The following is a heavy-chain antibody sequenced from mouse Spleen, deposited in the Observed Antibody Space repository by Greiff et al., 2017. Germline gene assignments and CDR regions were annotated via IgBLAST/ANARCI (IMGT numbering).Heavy chain of an antibody. CDR3: TRQLGSRLFDY. V-gene: IGHV1-5*01. CDR1: GYTFTSYW. CDR2: IYPGNSDT. D-gene: IGHD3-1*01. Sequence: VQLQQSGAELVKPGASVKLSCKASGYTFTSYWMHWVKQRPGQGLEWIGAIYPGNSDTSYNQKFKGKAKLTAVTSASTAYMELSSLTNEDSAVYYCTRQLGSRLFDYWGQGTTLTVSS. J-gene: IGHJ2*01.